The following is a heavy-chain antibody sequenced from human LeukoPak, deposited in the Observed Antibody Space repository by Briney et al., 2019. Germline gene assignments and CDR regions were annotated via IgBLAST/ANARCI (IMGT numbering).Heavy chain of an antibody. J-gene: IGHJ4*02. CDR3: ARRDCSSTSCQFDY. CDR2: IYYSGST. Sequence: SETLSLTCTVSGGSISSGSYYWSWIRQPAGKGLEWIGYIYYSGSTNYNPSLKSRVTISVDTSKNQFSLKLSSVTAADTAVYYCARRDCSSTSCQFDYWGQGTLVTVSS. CDR1: GGSISSGSYY. V-gene: IGHV4-61*10. D-gene: IGHD2-2*01.